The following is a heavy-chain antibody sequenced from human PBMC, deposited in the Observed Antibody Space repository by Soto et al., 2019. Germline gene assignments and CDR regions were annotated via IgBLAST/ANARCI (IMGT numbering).Heavy chain of an antibody. J-gene: IGHJ6*02. CDR2: HSGWAGST. D-gene: IGHD3-3*01. CDR3: AKTLSTYSDFWSGYPQPDYYYGMDV. CDR1: GFTFSRYA. V-gene: IGHV3-23*01. Sequence: GGSLRLSCAASGFTFSRYAMSWVLSAPGKGLEWVSAHSGWAGSTYYEDSVKCRFTISSDNSKNTLYLKMNSLRAEDTAVYYCAKTLSTYSDFWSGYPQPDYYYGMDVWGQGTTVTVSS.